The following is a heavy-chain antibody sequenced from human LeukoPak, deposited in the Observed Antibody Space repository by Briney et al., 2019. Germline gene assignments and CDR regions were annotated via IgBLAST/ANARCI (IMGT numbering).Heavy chain of an antibody. CDR3: TTAGAY. CDR1: GFTFTNYW. V-gene: IGHV3-48*04. D-gene: IGHD3-10*01. Sequence: GGSLRLSCAASGFTFTNYWTNWVRQAPGKGLEWVSYISSSGRTIYYADSVKGRFTISRDNAKNSLYLQMNSLRAEDTAVYYCTTAGAYWGQGTLVTVSS. CDR2: ISSSGRTI. J-gene: IGHJ4*02.